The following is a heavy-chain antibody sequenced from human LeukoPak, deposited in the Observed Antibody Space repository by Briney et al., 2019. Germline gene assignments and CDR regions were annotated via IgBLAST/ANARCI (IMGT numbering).Heavy chain of an antibody. CDR2: IYSGGST. J-gene: IGHJ6*02. CDR1: GFTVSSNY. CDR3: ARDLSSPYGMDV. V-gene: IGHV3-53*01. D-gene: IGHD2-2*01. Sequence: GGSLRLSCAASGFTVSSNYMSWVRQAPGKGLEWVSVIYSGGSTYYADSVKGRFTISRNNSQNTLYLQMNSLRAEDTAVYYCARDLSSPYGMDVWGQGTTVTASS.